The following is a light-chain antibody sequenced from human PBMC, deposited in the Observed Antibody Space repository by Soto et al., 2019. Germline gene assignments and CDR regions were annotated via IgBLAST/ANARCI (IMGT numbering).Light chain of an antibody. CDR1: QNVYINS. Sequence: EVVLTQSPGTLSLSPGERATLSCRASQNVYINSLAWYQQKPGQPPRLLIYGVSTRAAAIPDRFSGSGSGADFALSIDGLEPEDFAIYYCHQYGDSPLTFGPGTRVD. CDR2: GVS. J-gene: IGKJ3*01. CDR3: HQYGDSPLT. V-gene: IGKV3-20*01.